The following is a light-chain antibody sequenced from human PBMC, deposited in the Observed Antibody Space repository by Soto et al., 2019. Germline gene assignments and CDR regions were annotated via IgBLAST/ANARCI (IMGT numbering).Light chain of an antibody. V-gene: IGKV1-39*01. CDR1: QSISNS. CDR2: AAS. CDR3: QQSYSTPRT. J-gene: IGKJ2*01. Sequence: DIQMTQSPSSLSASIGDRVTITCRASQSISNSLNWYQQKPGKAPNLLIYAASNLQSGVPSRFSGIGSGTDFTLTISSLQPEDFATYYCQQSYSTPRTFGQGTKLEIK.